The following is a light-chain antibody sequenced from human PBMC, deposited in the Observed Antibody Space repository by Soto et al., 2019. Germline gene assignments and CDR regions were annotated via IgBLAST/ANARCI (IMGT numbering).Light chain of an antibody. Sequence: DIQLTQSPSTLSASVGDRVTITCRASQDLDRWLAWYQQKPGEAPKVPIFAASSLQSGLPSRFSGGGSGTDFSLTISSLQPEDFATYYCKQSRSFPLTFGGGTKVDI. V-gene: IGKV1-12*01. CDR1: QDLDRW. J-gene: IGKJ4*01. CDR3: KQSRSFPLT. CDR2: AAS.